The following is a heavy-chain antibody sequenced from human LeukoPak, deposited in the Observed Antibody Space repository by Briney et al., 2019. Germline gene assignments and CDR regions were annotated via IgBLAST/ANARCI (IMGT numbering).Heavy chain of an antibody. CDR1: GFTFGDYA. Sequence: GGSLRLSCTASGFTFGDYAMSWFRQAPEKGLEWVGFIRSKAYGGATEYAASVKGRFTISRDDSKSIAYLQMNSLKTEDTAVYYCTVHRRGFSYGYGYWGQGTLVTVSS. V-gene: IGHV3-49*03. J-gene: IGHJ4*02. CDR2: IRSKAYGGAT. CDR3: TVHRRGFSYGYGY. D-gene: IGHD5-18*01.